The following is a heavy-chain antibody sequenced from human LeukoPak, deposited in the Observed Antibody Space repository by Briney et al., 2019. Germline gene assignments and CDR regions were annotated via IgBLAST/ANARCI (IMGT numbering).Heavy chain of an antibody. J-gene: IGHJ3*02. V-gene: IGHV4-59*01. CDR1: GGSISSYY. D-gene: IGHD2-15*01. CDR3: AREMCSGGSCYSYDAFDI. Sequence: SETLSLTCTVSGGSISSYYWSWIRQPPGKGLEWIGYIYYSGSTNYNPSLKSRVTISVDTSKNQFSLKLSSVTAADTAVYYCAREMCSGGSCYSYDAFDIWDQGTMVTVSS. CDR2: IYYSGST.